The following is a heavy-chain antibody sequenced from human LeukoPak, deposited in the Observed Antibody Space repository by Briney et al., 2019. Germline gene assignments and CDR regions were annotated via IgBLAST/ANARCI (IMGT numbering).Heavy chain of an antibody. CDR2: IRYDGSNK. Sequence: GGSLRLSCAASGFTFSSYGMHWVRQAPGKGLEWVAFIRYDGSNKYYADSVKGRFTISRDNSKNTLYLQMNSLRAEDTAVYYCATRPFTMVRGVTSYWGQGTLVTVSS. V-gene: IGHV3-30*02. D-gene: IGHD3-10*01. CDR1: GFTFSSYG. CDR3: ATRPFTMVRGVTSY. J-gene: IGHJ4*02.